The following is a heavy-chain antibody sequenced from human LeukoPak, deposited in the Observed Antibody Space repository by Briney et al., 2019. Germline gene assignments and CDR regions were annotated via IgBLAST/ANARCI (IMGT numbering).Heavy chain of an antibody. D-gene: IGHD5-18*01. CDR2: IYTSGST. J-gene: IGHJ2*01. CDR3: ARGRSMIQLWLHRYWYFDL. Sequence: SETLSLTCAVYGGSFSGYYWSWIRQPAGKGLEWIGRIYTSGSTNYNPSLKSRVTMSVDTSKNQFSLKLSSVTAADTAVYYCARGRSMIQLWLHRYWYFDLWGRGTLVTVSS. V-gene: IGHV4-59*10. CDR1: GGSFSGYY.